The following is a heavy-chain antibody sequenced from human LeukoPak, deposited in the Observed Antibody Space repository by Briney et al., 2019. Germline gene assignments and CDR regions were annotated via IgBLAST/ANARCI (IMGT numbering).Heavy chain of an antibody. CDR2: ISSSGSTI. V-gene: IGHV3-11*01. CDR3: ARASLYYDSSGYYFWFDP. CDR1: GFTFSDYY. Sequence: GGSLRLSCAASGFTFSDYYMSWIRQAPGKGLEWVSYISSSGSTIYYADSVKGRFTISRDNAKNSLYLQMKSLRAEDTAVYYCARASLYYDSSGYYFWFDPWGQGTLVTVSS. J-gene: IGHJ5*02. D-gene: IGHD3-22*01.